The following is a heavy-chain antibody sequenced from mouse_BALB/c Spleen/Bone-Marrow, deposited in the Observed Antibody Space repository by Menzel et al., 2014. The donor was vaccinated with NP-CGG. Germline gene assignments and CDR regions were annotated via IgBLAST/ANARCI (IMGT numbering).Heavy chain of an antibody. D-gene: IGHD1-1*01. J-gene: IGHJ1*01. CDR2: IRNKANGYTT. CDR3: ARDRNYGSSWYFDV. V-gene: IGHV7-3*02. CDR1: GFTFTDYY. Sequence: EVPVVEFGGGLVQPGGSLRLSCATSGFTFTDYYMSWVRKPPGKALEWLGFIRNKANGYTTEYSASVKGRFTISRDNSQSILYLQMNTLRAEDSATYYCARDRNYGSSWYFDVWGAGTTVTVSS.